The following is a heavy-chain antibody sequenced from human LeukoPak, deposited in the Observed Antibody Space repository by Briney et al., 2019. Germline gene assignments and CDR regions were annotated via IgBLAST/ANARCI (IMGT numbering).Heavy chain of an antibody. D-gene: IGHD3-3*01. CDR1: GYTFSNYN. CDR2: MNPNSGNT. J-gene: IGHJ6*04. Sequence: GASVKVSCTASGYTFSNYNINWVRQAPGQGLEWMGWMNPNSGNTGYAEKFRGRVTITRNTSISTAYMVLSSLRSEDTAVYYCARGYPDFWSDYFGCMDVRGKGTTVTVAS. V-gene: IGHV1-8*03. CDR3: ARGYPDFWSDYFGCMDV.